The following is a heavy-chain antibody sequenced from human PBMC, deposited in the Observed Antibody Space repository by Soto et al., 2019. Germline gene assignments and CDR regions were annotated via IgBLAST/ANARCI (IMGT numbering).Heavy chain of an antibody. CDR1: GYTFTSYA. D-gene: IGHD3-10*01. Sequence: QVQLVQSGAEVKKPGASVKVSCKASGYTFTSYAMHWVRQAPGQRLEWLGWINAGNGNTKYSQKFQGRVTITRDTSASTAYMELSSMRSEDTAVYYCARALPLLRSGSYVSGFDPWGQGTLVTVSS. V-gene: IGHV1-3*01. J-gene: IGHJ5*02. CDR2: INAGNGNT. CDR3: ARALPLLRSGSYVSGFDP.